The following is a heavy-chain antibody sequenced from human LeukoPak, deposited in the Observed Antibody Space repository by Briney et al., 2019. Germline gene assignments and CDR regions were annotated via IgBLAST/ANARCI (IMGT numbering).Heavy chain of an antibody. V-gene: IGHV5-51*01. CDR2: IFPGDSGT. J-gene: IGHJ4*02. CDR1: GYSFTSYW. CDR3: AKYNYYGSGSYYKDPPYYFDY. D-gene: IGHD3-10*01. Sequence: GESLKISCKGSGYSFTSYWIGWVRQLPAKGLEWMGIIFPGDSGTRYCPSFQGQVTISADKSISTAYLQWSSLKASDTAMYYCAKYNYYGSGSYYKDPPYYFDYWDQGTLVTVSS.